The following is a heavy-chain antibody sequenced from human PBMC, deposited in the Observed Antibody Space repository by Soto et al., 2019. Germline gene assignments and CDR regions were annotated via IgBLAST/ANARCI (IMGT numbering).Heavy chain of an antibody. CDR3: ARDWSLTICYGRRGLYFDK. CDR2: IKQDGSEK. D-gene: IGHD2-2*01. Sequence: EVQLVESVGDLVQRGVSLSLSGAASGFTFSSYWMSWVRQAPGKGLEWVANIKQDGSEKYYVDSVKGRFTISRDNAKTSQFLQMNLPRAQDTAVHYCARDWSLTICYGRRGLYFDKWGQGNLATFS. J-gene: IGHJ4*02. V-gene: IGHV3-7*03. CDR1: GFTFSSYW.